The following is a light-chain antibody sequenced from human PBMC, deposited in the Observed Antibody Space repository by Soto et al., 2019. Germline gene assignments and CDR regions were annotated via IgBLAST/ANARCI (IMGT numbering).Light chain of an antibody. V-gene: IGKV1-13*02. J-gene: IGKJ4*01. Sequence: AIQLTQSPSSLSASVGDRVAITCRASQGISSALAWYQQKPGKLPKLLIYDASSLESGVPSRFTGTTSGTDFTLTISHLQPEDFATYYCQQFNSYPSFGGGTKVEIK. CDR2: DAS. CDR1: QGISSA. CDR3: QQFNSYPS.